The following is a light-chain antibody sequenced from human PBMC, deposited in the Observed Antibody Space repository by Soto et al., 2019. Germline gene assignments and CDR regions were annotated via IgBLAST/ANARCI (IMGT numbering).Light chain of an antibody. CDR1: QSVSSY. CDR3: QQYGILPRT. CDR2: DAS. J-gene: IGKJ1*01. V-gene: IGKV3-11*01. Sequence: LTLSLVALSLTKRERVTLSCRASQSVSSYLAWYQQKPGQAPRLLIYDASNRATGIPARFSGSGSGTDFTLTISSLEPEDFAVYYCQQYGILPRTFGQGTNVDIK.